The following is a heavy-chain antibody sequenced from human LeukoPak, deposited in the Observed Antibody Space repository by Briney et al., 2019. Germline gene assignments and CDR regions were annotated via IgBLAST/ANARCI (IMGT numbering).Heavy chain of an antibody. CDR3: ARDQALGGSYTPLVYFDY. Sequence: ASVKVSCKASGYTFTGYYMRWVRQAPGQGLEWMGWINPNSGGTNYAQKFQGRVTMTRDTSISTAYMELSRLRSDDTAVYYCARDQALGGSYTPLVYFDYWGQGTLVTVSS. CDR2: INPNSGGT. J-gene: IGHJ4*02. CDR1: GYTFTGYY. V-gene: IGHV1-2*02. D-gene: IGHD1-26*01.